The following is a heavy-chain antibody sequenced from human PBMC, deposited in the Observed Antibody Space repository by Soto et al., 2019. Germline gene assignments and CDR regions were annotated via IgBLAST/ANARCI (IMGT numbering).Heavy chain of an antibody. D-gene: IGHD1-26*01. V-gene: IGHV4-30-2*01. CDR3: DSSRGSPVPLDY. CDR1: GGSISSGGYS. J-gene: IGHJ4*02. Sequence: QLQLQESGSGLVKPSQTLSLTCAVSGGSISSGGYSWSWIRQPPGKGLEWIGYIYHSGSTYYNPSLKSRVTISVDRSKNPFSLKLSSVPAADTAVYYRDSSRGSPVPLDYWGQGTLVTVSS. CDR2: IYHSGST.